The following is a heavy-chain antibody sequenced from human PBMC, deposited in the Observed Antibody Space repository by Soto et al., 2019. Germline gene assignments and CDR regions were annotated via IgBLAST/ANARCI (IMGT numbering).Heavy chain of an antibody. CDR1: GYTFTSYD. D-gene: IGHD2-2*01. CDR3: ARVFGSGTSCYSDY. Sequence: ASVKVSCKASGYTFTSYDINWVRQATGQGLEWMGWMNPNSGNTGYAQKFQGRVTMTRNTSISTAYMELSSLRSEDTAVYYCARVFGSGTSCYSDYWGQGTLVTVSS. CDR2: MNPNSGNT. J-gene: IGHJ4*02. V-gene: IGHV1-8*01.